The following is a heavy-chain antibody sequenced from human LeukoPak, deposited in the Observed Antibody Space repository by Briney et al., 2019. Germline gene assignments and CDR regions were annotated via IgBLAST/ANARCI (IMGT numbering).Heavy chain of an antibody. CDR3: AREVYNYFDY. CDR2: INTATAKS. V-gene: IGHV7-4-1*02. Sequence: GASVKVSCKASGYTFSSYGINWVRQAPGQGLEWLGWINTATAKSTYARGFSGRFVFSLDTSLNTAYLQISGLKAEDTAVYFCAREVYNYFDYWGQGTQVPVSS. CDR1: GYTFSSYG. J-gene: IGHJ4*02.